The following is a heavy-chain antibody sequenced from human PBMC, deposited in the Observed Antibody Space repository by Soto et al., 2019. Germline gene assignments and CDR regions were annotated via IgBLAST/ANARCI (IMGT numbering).Heavy chain of an antibody. V-gene: IGHV3-33*01. D-gene: IGHD2-8*01. Sequence: QVQLEESGGGVVQPGGSLRLSCAASGFTFGTYAMHWVRQAPGTGLEWVAVIYYDGSNRYYGDAVKGRFTISRDNSKSTLYLQMSSLRAEDTAVYYCARAFCTNGVCYYFFDYWGHGTLVTVSS. J-gene: IGHJ4*01. CDR1: GFTFGTYA. CDR2: IYYDGSNR. CDR3: ARAFCTNGVCYYFFDY.